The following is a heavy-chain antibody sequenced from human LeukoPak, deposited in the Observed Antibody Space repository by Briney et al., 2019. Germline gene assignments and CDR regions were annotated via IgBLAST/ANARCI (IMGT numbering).Heavy chain of an antibody. Sequence: AGDSLRLSCAASGFTFTKYWMTWVRQAPGKGLEWVGNIKQDGSDKNYMDSVKGRFTISRDNSKNTLYLQMNSLRAEDTAVYYCAKVFGGTTVVTRYWGQGTLVTVSS. J-gene: IGHJ4*02. V-gene: IGHV3-7*01. CDR1: GFTFTKYW. CDR3: AKVFGGTTVVTRY. CDR2: IKQDGSDK. D-gene: IGHD4-23*01.